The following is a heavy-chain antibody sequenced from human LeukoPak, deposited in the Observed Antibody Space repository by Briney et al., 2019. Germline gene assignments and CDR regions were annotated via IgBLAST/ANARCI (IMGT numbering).Heavy chain of an antibody. V-gene: IGHV1-69*05. CDR2: IIPIFGTA. D-gene: IGHD3-10*01. Sequence: SVKVSCKASGYTFTTYDINWVRQATGQGLEWMGRIIPIFGTANYAQKFQGRVTITTDESTSTAYMELSSLRSEDTAVYYCARDGSYYGSGSYPFDYWGQGTLVTVSS. J-gene: IGHJ4*02. CDR3: ARDGSYYGSGSYPFDY. CDR1: GYTFTTYD.